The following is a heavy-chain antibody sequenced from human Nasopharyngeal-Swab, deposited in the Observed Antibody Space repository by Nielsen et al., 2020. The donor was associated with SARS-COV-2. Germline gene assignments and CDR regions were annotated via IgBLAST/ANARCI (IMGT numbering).Heavy chain of an antibody. J-gene: IGHJ6*02. Sequence: SETLSLTCAVYGGSFSGYYWSWIRQPPGKGLEWIGEINHSGSTNYNPSLKSRVTISVDTSKNQFSLKLSSVTAADTAVYYCARVPQIAVAGKGVDVWGQGTTVTVSS. CDR3: ARVPQIAVAGKGVDV. D-gene: IGHD6-19*01. CDR2: INHSGST. V-gene: IGHV4-34*01. CDR1: GGSFSGYY.